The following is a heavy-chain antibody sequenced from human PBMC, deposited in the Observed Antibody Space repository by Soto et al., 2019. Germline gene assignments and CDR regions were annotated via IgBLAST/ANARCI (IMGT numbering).Heavy chain of an antibody. CDR2: IIPIFGTA. CDR3: ARGGSPGLGDDHYYYYGMDV. J-gene: IGHJ6*02. Sequence: SVKVSCKASGGTFSSYAISWVRQAPGQGLEWMGGIIPIFGTANYAQKFQGRVTITADKSTSTAYMELSSLRSEDTAVYYCARGGSPGLGDDHYYYYGMDVWGQGXTVTVYS. V-gene: IGHV1-69*06. CDR1: GGTFSSYA. D-gene: IGHD1-26*01.